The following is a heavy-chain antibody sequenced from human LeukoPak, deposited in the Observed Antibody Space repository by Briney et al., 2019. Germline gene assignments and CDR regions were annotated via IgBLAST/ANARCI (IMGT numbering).Heavy chain of an antibody. J-gene: IGHJ3*02. D-gene: IGHD6-19*01. Sequence: PSETLSLTCTVSGYSISSGYYWGWIRQPPGKGLEWIGSIYHSGSTYYNPSLKSRVTISVDTSKNQFSLKLSSVTAADTAVYYCARQRGIAVDNDAFDIWGQGTMVTVSS. CDR1: GYSISSGYY. CDR3: ARQRGIAVDNDAFDI. V-gene: IGHV4-38-2*02. CDR2: IYHSGST.